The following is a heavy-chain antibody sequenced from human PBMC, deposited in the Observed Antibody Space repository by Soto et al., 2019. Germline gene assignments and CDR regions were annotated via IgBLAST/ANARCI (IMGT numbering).Heavy chain of an antibody. D-gene: IGHD2-15*01. J-gene: IGHJ1*01. V-gene: IGHV3-23*01. CDR3: AKDSPVGVPLLRDLHD. CDR2: ISGSGGST. Sequence: PGGSLTLSCAGSGFTFSNYGMSWCRQAPWRWLQWVSVISGSGGSTYYADSVKGRFTLSRDNSKNTVYLQMNSLRAEDTAVYYCAKDSPVGVPLLRDLHDWGQGTLVTVSS. CDR1: GFTFSNYG.